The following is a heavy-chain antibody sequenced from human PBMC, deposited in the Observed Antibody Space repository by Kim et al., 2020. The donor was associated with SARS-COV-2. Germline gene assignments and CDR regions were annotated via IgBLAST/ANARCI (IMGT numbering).Heavy chain of an antibody. Sequence: YADPVKGRFTISRDNSKNTLYLQMNSLRVEDTAVYYCAKDYGVAETEYFQHWGQGTLVTVSS. V-gene: IGHV3-33*06. D-gene: IGHD3-10*01. CDR3: AKDYGVAETEYFQH. J-gene: IGHJ1*01.